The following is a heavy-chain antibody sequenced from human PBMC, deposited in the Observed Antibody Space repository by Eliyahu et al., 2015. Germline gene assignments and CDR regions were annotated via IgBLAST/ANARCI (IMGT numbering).Heavy chain of an antibody. Sequence: QVQLVQSGAEVKKPGSSVKVSCKASGGTFSSYAISXVRXAPGQGLEWMGGIIPIFGTANYAQKFQGRVTITADESTSTAYMELSSLRSEDTAVYYCAREGSLIEVTTVTTPHYYYYMDVWGKGTTVTVSS. CDR3: AREGSLIEVTTVTTPHYYYYMDV. CDR2: IIPIFGTA. D-gene: IGHD4-17*01. V-gene: IGHV1-69*01. CDR1: GGTFSSYA. J-gene: IGHJ6*03.